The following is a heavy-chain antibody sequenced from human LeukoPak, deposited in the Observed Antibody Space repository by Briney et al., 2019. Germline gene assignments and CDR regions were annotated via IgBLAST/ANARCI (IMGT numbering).Heavy chain of an antibody. J-gene: IGHJ4*02. V-gene: IGHV3-49*04. Sequence: PGGSLRLSCTASGFTFGDYAMSWVRQAPGKGLEWVGFIRSKAYGGTTEYAASVKGRFTISRDDSKSVAYLQMNSLKTEDTAVYYCTRGGFFSGSYPRPHDYWGQGTLVTVSS. CDR3: TRGGFFSGSYPRPHDY. D-gene: IGHD1-26*01. CDR2: IRSKAYGGTT. CDR1: GFTFGDYA.